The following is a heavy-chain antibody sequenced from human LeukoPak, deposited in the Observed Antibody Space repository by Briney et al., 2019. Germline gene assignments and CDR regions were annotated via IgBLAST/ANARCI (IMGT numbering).Heavy chain of an antibody. D-gene: IGHD6-13*01. CDR2: INHSGST. V-gene: IGHV4-34*01. CDR1: GGSFSGYY. J-gene: IGHJ6*03. Sequence: PSETLSLTCAVCGGSFSGYYWSWIRQPPGKGLEWIGEINHSGSTNYNPSLKSRVTISVDTSKNQFSLKLSSVTAADTAVYYCARARVSSSWYHRVPYYYYMDVWGKGTTVTVSS. CDR3: ARARVSSSWYHRVPYYYYMDV.